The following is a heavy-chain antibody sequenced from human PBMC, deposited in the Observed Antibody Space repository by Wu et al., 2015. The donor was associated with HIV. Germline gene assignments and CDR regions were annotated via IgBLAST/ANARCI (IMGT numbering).Heavy chain of an antibody. CDR2: IVVGSGNT. J-gene: IGHJ3*02. V-gene: IGHV1-58*02. CDR3: AAALYGDYDDDAFXI. D-gene: IGHD4-17*01. Sequence: SGPEVKKPGTSVKVSCKASGFTFTSSAMQWVRQARGQRLEWIGWIVVGSGNTNYAQKFQERVTITRDMSTSTAYMELSSLRSEDTAVYYCAAALYGDYDDDAFXIWGQGTMVTVSS. CDR1: GFTFTSSA.